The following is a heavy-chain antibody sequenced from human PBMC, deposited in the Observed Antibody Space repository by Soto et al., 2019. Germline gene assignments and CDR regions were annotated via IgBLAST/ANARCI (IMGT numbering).Heavy chain of an antibody. CDR2: ISYDGSNK. V-gene: IGHV3-30-3*01. CDR1: GFTFSSYA. CDR3: ARGGRRFLEWLPNKYYYYGREV. D-gene: IGHD3-3*01. Sequence: GGSLRLSCAASGFTFSSYAMHWVRQAPGKGLEWVAVISYDGSNKYYADSVKGRFTISRDNSKNTLYLQMNSLRAEDTAVYYCARGGRRFLEWLPNKYYYYGREVGGQGTTVKVSS. J-gene: IGHJ6*02.